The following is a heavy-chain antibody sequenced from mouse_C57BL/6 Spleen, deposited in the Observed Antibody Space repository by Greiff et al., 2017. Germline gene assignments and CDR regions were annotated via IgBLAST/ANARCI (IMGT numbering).Heavy chain of an antibody. CDR2: ISSGGDYI. D-gene: IGHD4-1*01. CDR1: GFTFSSYA. J-gene: IGHJ3*01. V-gene: IGHV5-9-1*02. CDR3: TIDQGTGAWFAY. Sequence: EVKLMESGEGLVKPGGSLKLSCAASGFTFSSYAMSWVRQTPEKRLEWVAYISSGGDYIYYADTVKGRFTIARDNARNTLYLQMSSLKSEDIAMYYCTIDQGTGAWFAYWGQGTLVTVSA.